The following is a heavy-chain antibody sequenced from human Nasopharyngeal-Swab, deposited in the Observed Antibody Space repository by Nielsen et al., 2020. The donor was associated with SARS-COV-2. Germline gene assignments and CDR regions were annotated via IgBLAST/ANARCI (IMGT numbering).Heavy chain of an antibody. CDR3: ARRGGITIFGVDY. Sequence: SETLSLTCAVYGGSFSDYYWTWIRQPPGKGLEWIGEINHSGTTNCNPSLESRLTISVDTSKSQFPLKLSSVTAADTAVYYCARRGGITIFGVDYWGQGTLVSVSS. D-gene: IGHD3-3*01. V-gene: IGHV4-34*01. CDR2: INHSGTT. CDR1: GGSFSDYY. J-gene: IGHJ4*02.